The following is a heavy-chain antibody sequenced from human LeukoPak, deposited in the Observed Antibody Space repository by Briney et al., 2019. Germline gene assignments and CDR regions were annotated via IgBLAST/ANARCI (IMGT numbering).Heavy chain of an antibody. Sequence: SQTLSLTSAISGDSVSSNSAAWNWIRQSPSRGLEWLGRTYYRSKWYNDYAVSVKSRITINPDTSKNQFSLQLNSVTPEDTAVYYCARGDIAVAGTSYYYYYGMDVWGQGTTVTVSS. D-gene: IGHD6-19*01. J-gene: IGHJ6*02. V-gene: IGHV6-1*01. CDR2: TYYRSKWYN. CDR1: GDSVSSNSAA. CDR3: ARGDIAVAGTSYYYYYGMDV.